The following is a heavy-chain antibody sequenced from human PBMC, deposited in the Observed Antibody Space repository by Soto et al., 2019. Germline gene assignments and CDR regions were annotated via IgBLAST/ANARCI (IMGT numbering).Heavy chain of an antibody. V-gene: IGHV4-4*02. CDR2: IYHSGST. CDR1: GGSISSSNW. Sequence: SATLSLTCAVSGGSISSSNWWSWVRQPPGKGLEWIGEIYHSGSTNYNPSLKSRVTISVDKSKNQFSLKLSSVTAADTAVYYCARYYDSSGYPQHQGVDAFDIWGQGTMVT. CDR3: ARYYDSSGYPQHQGVDAFDI. J-gene: IGHJ3*02. D-gene: IGHD3-22*01.